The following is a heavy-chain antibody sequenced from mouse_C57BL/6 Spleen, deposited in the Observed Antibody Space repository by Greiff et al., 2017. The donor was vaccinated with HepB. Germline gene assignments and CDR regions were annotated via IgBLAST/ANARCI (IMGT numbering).Heavy chain of an antibody. CDR2: ISDGGSYT. CDR3: ARDEPSYYAMDY. CDR1: GFTFSSYA. V-gene: IGHV5-4*01. Sequence: EVQLVESGGGLVKPGGSLKLSCAASGFTFSSYAMSWVRQTPEKRLEWVATISDGGSYTYYPDNVKGRVTISRDNAKNNRYLQMSQLKSEDTAMYYCARDEPSYYAMDYWGQGTSVTVSS. J-gene: IGHJ4*01.